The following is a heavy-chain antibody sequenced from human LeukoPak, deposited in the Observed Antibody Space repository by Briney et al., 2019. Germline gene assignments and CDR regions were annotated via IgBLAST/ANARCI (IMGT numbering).Heavy chain of an antibody. CDR1: GGSISSSSYY. Sequence: SETLSLTCTVSGGSISSSSYYWSWIRQPPGKGLEWIGEISHNGSTNYNPSLKSRVTISVDTSKNQFSLKLSSVTAADTAVYYCARHAGNWYYDYVWGSYRRTPVSNWFDPWGQGTLVTVSS. D-gene: IGHD3-16*02. J-gene: IGHJ5*02. CDR3: ARHAGNWYYDYVWGSYRRTPVSNWFDP. V-gene: IGHV4-39*01. CDR2: ISHNGST.